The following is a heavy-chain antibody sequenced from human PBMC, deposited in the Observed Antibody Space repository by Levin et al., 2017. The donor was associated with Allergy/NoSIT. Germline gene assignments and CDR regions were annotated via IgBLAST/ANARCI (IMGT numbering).Heavy chain of an antibody. J-gene: IGHJ4*02. D-gene: IGHD3-22*01. Sequence: GGSLRLSCAASGFTFSSYWMNWVRQAPGKGLEWVANIKQDGSEKYYVDSVKGRFTISRDNAKNSLDLQMNSLRAEDTAVYYCARVQYSYDTSGYSYWGQGTLVTVSS. CDR1: GFTFSSYW. CDR2: IKQDGSEK. CDR3: ARVQYSYDTSGYSY. V-gene: IGHV3-7*01.